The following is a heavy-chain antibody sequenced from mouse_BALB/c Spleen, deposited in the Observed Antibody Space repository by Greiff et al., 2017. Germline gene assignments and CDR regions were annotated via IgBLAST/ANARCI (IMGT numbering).Heavy chain of an antibody. V-gene: IGHV1-63*02. CDR3: ARFDDGFDY. D-gene: IGHD2-3*01. CDR2: IYPGGGYT. J-gene: IGHJ2*01. Sequence: QVQLQQSGAELVRPGSSVKISCTASGYTFTNYCLGWVKQRPGQGLEWIGDIYPGGGYTNYNEKFKGKATLTADTASSTAYMQLSSLTSEDSAVYFCARFDDGFDYWGQGTTLTVSS. CDR1: GYTFTNYC.